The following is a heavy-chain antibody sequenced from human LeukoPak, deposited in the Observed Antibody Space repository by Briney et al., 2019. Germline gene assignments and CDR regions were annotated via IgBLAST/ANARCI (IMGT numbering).Heavy chain of an antibody. CDR2: IKQDGSET. D-gene: IGHD6-25*01. CDR1: GFTFTTYW. V-gene: IGHV3-7*01. J-gene: IGHJ6*02. Sequence: GGSLRLSCAASGFTFTTYWMSWVRQAPGKGLEWVANIKQDGSETYYVDSVKGRFTISRDNAKNSLYLQLNSLRAEDTAVYYCARYQGGGWDVWGQGTTVTDSS. CDR3: ARYQGGGWDV.